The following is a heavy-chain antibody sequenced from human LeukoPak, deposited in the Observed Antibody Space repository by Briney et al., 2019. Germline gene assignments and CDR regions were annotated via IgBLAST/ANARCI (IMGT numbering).Heavy chain of an antibody. Sequence: ASVKVSCKASGDSFSTYVISWVRQAPGQGLEWMGGVIPMVGTANIAQKFQGRVTITADESTSTAYMELSSLRSDDTAVYYCARGTDDYIVATTSFEYWGQGTLVTVSS. D-gene: IGHD5-12*01. CDR3: ARGTDDYIVATTSFEY. CDR2: VIPMVGTA. CDR1: GDSFSTYV. J-gene: IGHJ4*02. V-gene: IGHV1-69*13.